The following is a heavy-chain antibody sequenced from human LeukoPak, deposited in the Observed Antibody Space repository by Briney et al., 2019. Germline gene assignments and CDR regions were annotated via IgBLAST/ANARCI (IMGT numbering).Heavy chain of an antibody. CDR2: ISAYNGNT. Sequence: ASVKVSCKASGYTFTSYGISWVRQAPGQGLEWMGWISAYNGNTNYAQKLQGRVTMNTDTSTSTAYMELRSLRSDDTAVYYCARVPYCGGDCYFDYWGQGTLVTVSS. CDR3: ARVPYCGGDCYFDY. CDR1: GYTFTSYG. J-gene: IGHJ4*02. D-gene: IGHD2-21*02. V-gene: IGHV1-18*01.